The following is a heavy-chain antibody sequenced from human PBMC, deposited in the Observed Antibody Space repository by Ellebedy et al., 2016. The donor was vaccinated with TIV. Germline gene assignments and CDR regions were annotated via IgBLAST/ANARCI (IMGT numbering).Heavy chain of an antibody. CDR3: ARGIIAASHYDMDV. D-gene: IGHD5-12*01. V-gene: IGHV1-46*01. CDR1: GYTFTNYY. CDR2: IDPSGGST. Sequence: AASVKVSCKASGYTFTNYYMHWVRQPPAQGLEWMGMIDPSGGSTSYAQKFQGRVTMTRDTSTSTVYMELSSLRSEDTAVYYCARGIIAASHYDMDVWGQGTTVTVSS. J-gene: IGHJ6*02.